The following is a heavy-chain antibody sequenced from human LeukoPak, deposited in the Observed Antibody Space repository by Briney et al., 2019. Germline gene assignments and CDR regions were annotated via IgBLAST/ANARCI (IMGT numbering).Heavy chain of an antibody. Sequence: GASVKVSCKASGYTFTGYYIHWVRQAPGQGLEWMGWINPNSGGTNYAQKFQGRVTMTRDTSISTAYMELSRLRSDDTAVYYCARGIPDRSSWNYFDYWGQGTLVTVSS. V-gene: IGHV1-2*02. CDR1: GYTFTGYY. D-gene: IGHD6-13*01. CDR2: INPNSGGT. CDR3: ARGIPDRSSWNYFDY. J-gene: IGHJ4*02.